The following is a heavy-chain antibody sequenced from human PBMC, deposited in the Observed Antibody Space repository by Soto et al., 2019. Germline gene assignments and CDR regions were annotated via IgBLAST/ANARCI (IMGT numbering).Heavy chain of an antibody. J-gene: IGHJ4*02. V-gene: IGHV3-48*02. CDR1: GFTFGNHS. CDR2: ISGDSTSL. D-gene: IGHD6-19*01. CDR3: ARGAHSGAWLIDF. Sequence: EVQLLESGGDLVPPGGSLRLSCEASGFTFGNHSMNWVRHTPGKGPERISFISGDSTSLQYADSVGGRFTIARDNAKNSLFLDMNILKDEDTAVYYCARGAHSGAWLIDFWGQGTLVTVSS.